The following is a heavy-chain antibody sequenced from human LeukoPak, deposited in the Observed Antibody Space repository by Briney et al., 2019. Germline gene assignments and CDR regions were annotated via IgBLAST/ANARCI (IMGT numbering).Heavy chain of an antibody. CDR2: INPSGGST. CDR1: GYTFTNYF. J-gene: IGHJ5*02. V-gene: IGHV1-46*01. Sequence: GASVKVSCKASGYTFTNYFIHWVRQAPGQGLEWMGIINPSGGSTSYAQKFQGRVTMTRDTSTSTGYMELSSLRSEDTAMYYCARGYSGSTNIDWFDPWGQGTLVTVSS. D-gene: IGHD1-26*01. CDR3: ARGYSGSTNIDWFDP.